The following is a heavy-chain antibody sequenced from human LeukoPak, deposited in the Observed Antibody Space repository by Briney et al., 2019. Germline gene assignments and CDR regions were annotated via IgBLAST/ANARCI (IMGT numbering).Heavy chain of an antibody. CDR2: LYTSGSGSS. D-gene: IGHD2-2*01. J-gene: IGHJ3*02. CDR1: GDSMSRYY. CDR3: ARLSVPDVEGAFDI. V-gene: IGHV4-4*07. Sequence: SETLSLTCTVSGDSMSRYYGSWIPHPAGKGLECIGRLYTSGSGSSTYNPSLKSRVTMSIDTSKTQFSLRLSSVTAADTAIYYCARLSVPDVEGAFDIWGQGTLVSVSS.